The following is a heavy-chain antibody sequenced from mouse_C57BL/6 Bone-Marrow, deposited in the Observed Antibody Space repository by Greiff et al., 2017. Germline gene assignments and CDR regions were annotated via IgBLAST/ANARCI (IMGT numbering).Heavy chain of an antibody. J-gene: IGHJ1*03. CDR1: GFTFSSYT. CDR2: ISGGGGNT. Sequence: EVQGVESGGGLVKPGGSLKLSCAASGFTFSSYTMSWVRQTPEKRLEWVATISGGGGNTYYPDSVKGRFTISRDNAKNALYLQMSSLRAEDTALYYGTRRPHYYGSKGYIDVGGTGTTVTVSS. CDR3: TRRPHYYGSKGYIDV. V-gene: IGHV5-9*01. D-gene: IGHD1-1*01.